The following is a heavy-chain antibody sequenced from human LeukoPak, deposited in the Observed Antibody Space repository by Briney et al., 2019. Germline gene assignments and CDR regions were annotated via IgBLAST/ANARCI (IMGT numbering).Heavy chain of an antibody. CDR2: ITTRGGST. CDR1: GFIFSNYA. D-gene: IGHD3-9*01. CDR3: ARSTSFWFFDY. Sequence: GGSLRLSCAASGFIFSNYAMNWVRQVPGKGLEWVSSITTRGGSTYYADSVKGRFTTSRDNSKNTLYLQVNSLRAEDTAFYYCARSTSFWFFDYRGQGTLVTVSS. V-gene: IGHV3-23*01. J-gene: IGHJ4*02.